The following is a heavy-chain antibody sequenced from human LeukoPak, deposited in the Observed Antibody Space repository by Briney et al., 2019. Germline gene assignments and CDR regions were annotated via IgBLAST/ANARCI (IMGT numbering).Heavy chain of an antibody. CDR3: GRVRPGDADY. CDR1: GFTFSTYW. CDR2: ISSDGSGK. Sequence: PGGSLRLSCAASGFTFSTYWMTWIRQAPGKGLEWVASISSDGSGKYYMDSVKGRFTISRDNAKNSLFLQMNSLGAEDTAVYHCGRVRPGDADYWGQATLVTVSS. J-gene: IGHJ4*02. V-gene: IGHV3-7*01. D-gene: IGHD1-26*01.